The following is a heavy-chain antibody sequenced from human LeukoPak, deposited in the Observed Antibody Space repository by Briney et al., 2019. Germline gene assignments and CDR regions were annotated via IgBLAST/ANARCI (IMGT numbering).Heavy chain of an antibody. CDR1: GFTFSSYW. J-gene: IGHJ5*01. V-gene: IGHV3-74*01. CDR2: IKSDGSST. CDR3: ARGGDCPTDS. Sequence: GGSLRLSCAASGFTFSSYWMHWIRQAPGKGLVWVSRIKSDGSSTTYADSAKGRFTISRDNAKNTLYLQMNGLRAEDTAVYYCARGGDCPTDSWGQGTLVTVSS. D-gene: IGHD2-21*02.